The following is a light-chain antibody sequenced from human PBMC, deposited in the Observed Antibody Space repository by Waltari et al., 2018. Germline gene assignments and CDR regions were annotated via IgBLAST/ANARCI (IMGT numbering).Light chain of an antibody. Sequence: QLVLTQSPSASASLGASVKLTCTLSSGHSSYTIAWHQQQPEKGPRYLMKVNSDGSHSKGDGIPDRFSGSSSGADRYLTISSLQSEDEADYYCQTWGTGIHVVFGGGTKLTVL. V-gene: IGLV4-69*01. J-gene: IGLJ2*01. CDR1: SGHSSYT. CDR2: VNSDGSH. CDR3: QTWGTGIHVV.